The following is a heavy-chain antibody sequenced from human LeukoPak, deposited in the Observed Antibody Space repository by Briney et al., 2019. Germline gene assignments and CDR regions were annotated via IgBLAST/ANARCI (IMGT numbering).Heavy chain of an antibody. CDR3: ARSSSSSWYPTTVFDY. V-gene: IGHV4-59*08. D-gene: IGHD6-13*01. J-gene: IGHJ4*02. CDR2: IYYSGGT. CDR1: GGSFSGYS. Sequence: SETLSLTCAVYGGSFSGYSWSWIRQPPGKGLEWIGYIYYSGGTYYNPSLKSRVSISVDTSKNQFSLKLSSVTAADTAVYYCARSSSSSWYPTTVFDYWGQGTLVTVSS.